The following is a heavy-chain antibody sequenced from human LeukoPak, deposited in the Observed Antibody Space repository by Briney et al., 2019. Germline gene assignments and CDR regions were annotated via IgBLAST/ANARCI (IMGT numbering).Heavy chain of an antibody. V-gene: IGHV4-31*01. CDR2: IYYSGST. CDR3: ARDSGDWFDP. Sequence: SETLSLTCTDSGGSISSGGYYWSWIRQHPGKGLEWIGYIYYSGSTYYNPSLKSPVTISVDTSNNQFSLNLSSVTAADTAVYCCARDSGDWFDPWGPGNPVTVSS. CDR1: GGSISSGGYY. J-gene: IGHJ5*02.